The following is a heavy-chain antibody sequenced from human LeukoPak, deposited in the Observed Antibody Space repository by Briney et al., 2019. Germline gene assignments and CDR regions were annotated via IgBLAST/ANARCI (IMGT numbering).Heavy chain of an antibody. Sequence: PGGSLRLSCAASGFAFSSYAMNWVRQAPGKGLQWVSSITFTGGSTYYADSVKGRFTISRDNSKNTLYLHMNSLRADDAALYYCAGASVVPWYYWGQGTLVTVSS. CDR3: AGASVVPWYY. V-gene: IGHV3-23*01. CDR2: ITFTGGST. D-gene: IGHD2-2*01. J-gene: IGHJ4*02. CDR1: GFAFSSYA.